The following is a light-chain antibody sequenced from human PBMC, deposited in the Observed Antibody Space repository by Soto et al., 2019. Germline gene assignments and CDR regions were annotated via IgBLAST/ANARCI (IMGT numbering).Light chain of an antibody. CDR2: RNN. CDR1: SSNIGSNY. J-gene: IGLJ1*01. Sequence: QSVLTQLPSASGTPRQRVTISCSGSSSNIGSNYVYWYQQLPGTAPKLLIYRNNQRPSGVPDRFSGSKSGTSASLAISGLRSEDEADYYCAAWDDSLSVYVFGTGTKVTVL. CDR3: AAWDDSLSVYV. V-gene: IGLV1-47*01.